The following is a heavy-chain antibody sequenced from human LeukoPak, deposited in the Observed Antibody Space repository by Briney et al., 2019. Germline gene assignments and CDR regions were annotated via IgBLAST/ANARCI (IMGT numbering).Heavy chain of an antibody. Sequence: SETLSLTCAVYGGSFSGYYWSWIRQPPGKGLEWIGEINHSGSTNYNPSLKSRVTISVDTSKNQFSLKLSSVTAADTAVYYCARGRGVNYYYYYYMGVCGKGTTVTVSS. J-gene: IGHJ6*03. CDR2: INHSGST. D-gene: IGHD3-10*01. V-gene: IGHV4-34*01. CDR3: ARGRGVNYYYYYYMGV. CDR1: GGSFSGYY.